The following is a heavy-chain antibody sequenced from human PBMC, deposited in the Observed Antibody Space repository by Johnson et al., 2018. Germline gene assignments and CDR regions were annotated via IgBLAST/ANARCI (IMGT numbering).Heavy chain of an antibody. D-gene: IGHD6-13*01. J-gene: IGHJ5*02. V-gene: IGHV3-73*01. CDR3: ARGLQQPSPGWFDP. Sequence: GKGLEWVGRIRSKANSYATAYAASVKGRFTISRDDSKNTASLQMNSLKTEDTAVYYCARGLQQPSPGWFDPWGQGTLVTVSS. CDR2: IRSKANSYAT.